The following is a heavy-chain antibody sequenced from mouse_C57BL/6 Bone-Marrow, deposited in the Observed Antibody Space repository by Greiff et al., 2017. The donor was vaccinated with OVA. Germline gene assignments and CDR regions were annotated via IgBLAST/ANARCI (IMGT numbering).Heavy chain of an antibody. CDR3: ARHALLLYQID. Sequence: EVKLVESGGDLVKPGGSLKLSCAASGFTFSSYGMSWVRQTPDKRLEWVATISSGGSYTYYPDSVKGRFTISRDNAKNTLYLQMSSLKSEDTAMYYCARHALLLYQIDWGQGTSVTGSS. CDR2: ISSGGSYT. J-gene: IGHJ4*01. V-gene: IGHV5-6*01. CDR1: GFTFSSYG. D-gene: IGHD2-12*01.